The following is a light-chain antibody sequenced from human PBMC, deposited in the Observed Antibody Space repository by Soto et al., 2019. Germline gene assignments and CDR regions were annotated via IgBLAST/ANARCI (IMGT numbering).Light chain of an antibody. Sequence: DIQMTQSPSTLSASVGDRVTITCRASQSINTWLVWYQQKPGKGPKPLIYDASSLEAGAPSRFSGSGSGTXXXXTXGGLQPDDFATYYCQQYSSYPWTFGQGTKVEIK. CDR3: QQYSSYPWT. J-gene: IGKJ1*01. CDR1: QSINTW. CDR2: DAS. V-gene: IGKV1-5*01.